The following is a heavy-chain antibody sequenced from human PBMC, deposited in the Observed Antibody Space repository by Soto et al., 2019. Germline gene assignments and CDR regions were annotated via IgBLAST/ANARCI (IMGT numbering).Heavy chain of an antibody. D-gene: IGHD5-18*01. Sequence: ASVKVSCKASGYTFPSYGISWVRQAPGQGLEWMGWISAYNGNTNYAQKLQGRVTMTTDTSTSTAYMELRSLRSDDTAVYYCARDSRLRGYSHNWYTYWGQGTQVTVSS. CDR2: ISAYNGNT. V-gene: IGHV1-18*01. CDR3: ARDSRLRGYSHNWYTY. CDR1: GYTFPSYG. J-gene: IGHJ4*02.